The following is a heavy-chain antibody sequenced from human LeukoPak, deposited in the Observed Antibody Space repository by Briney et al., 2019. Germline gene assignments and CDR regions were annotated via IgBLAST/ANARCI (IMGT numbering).Heavy chain of an antibody. V-gene: IGHV3-64D*06. J-gene: IGHJ3*02. Sequence: PGGSLRLSCSASGFTFSIYAMHWVRPAPGKGLEYLSGINNNGGTTNYADSVKGRFTISRDNFKNTLYLQMSSLRPEDTAVYYCVKTMVTFGGIIRADAFDIWGQGTMVTVSS. CDR3: VKTMVTFGGIIRADAFDI. CDR2: INNNGGTT. D-gene: IGHD3-16*01. CDR1: GFTFSIYA.